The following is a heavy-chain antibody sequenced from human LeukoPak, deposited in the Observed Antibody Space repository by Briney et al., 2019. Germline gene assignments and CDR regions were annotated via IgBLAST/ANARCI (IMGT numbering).Heavy chain of an antibody. D-gene: IGHD3-10*01. J-gene: IGHJ4*02. CDR3: ARVRGVRGGYFDY. V-gene: IGHV4-39*07. CDR1: GGSISSSSYY. Sequence: SETLSLTCTVSGGSISSSSYYWGWIRQPPGKGLEWIGEINHSGSTNYNPSLKSRVTISVDTSKNQFSLKLSSVTAADTAVYYCARVRGVRGGYFDYWGQGTLVTVSS. CDR2: INHSGST.